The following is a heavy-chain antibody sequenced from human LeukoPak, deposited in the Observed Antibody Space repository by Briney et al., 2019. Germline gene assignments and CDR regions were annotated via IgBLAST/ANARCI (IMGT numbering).Heavy chain of an antibody. CDR2: IYYSGST. CDR3: ARAFYPGYYSYMAV. D-gene: IGHD3-3*02. Sequence: SETPSLTCTVSGGSISPYYWSWIRQPPGKGLEWIGYIYYSGSTNYNPSLKSRVTISVDTSKNQFSLKLSSVTAADTAVYYCARAFYPGYYSYMAVWGKGTTVTVSS. CDR1: GGSISPYY. V-gene: IGHV4-59*01. J-gene: IGHJ6*03.